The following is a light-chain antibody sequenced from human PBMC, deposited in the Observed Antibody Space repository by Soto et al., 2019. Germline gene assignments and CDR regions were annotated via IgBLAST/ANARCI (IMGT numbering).Light chain of an antibody. Sequence: DIQMTQSPSSLSASVGDRVTITCRASQRFSNYLNWYQQKPGKAPKLLIYAASNLQSGVPSRFSGSGSGTEFTLTINSLQPEDFATYYCQQSYSTPLTFGGGTKVDIK. CDR3: QQSYSTPLT. CDR1: QRFSNY. CDR2: AAS. V-gene: IGKV1-39*01. J-gene: IGKJ4*01.